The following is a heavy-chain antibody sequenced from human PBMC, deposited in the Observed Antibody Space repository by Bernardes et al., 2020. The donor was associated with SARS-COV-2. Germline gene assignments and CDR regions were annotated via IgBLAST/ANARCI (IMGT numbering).Heavy chain of an antibody. CDR3: AKETRNWNDASYGMDV. CDR2: ISGSGGST. V-gene: IGHV3-23*01. D-gene: IGHD1-1*01. Sequence: GSLRLSCAASGFTFSSYAMSWVRQAPGKGLEWVSAISGSGGSTYYADSVKGRFTISRDNSKNTLYLQMNSLRAEDTAVYYCAKETRNWNDASYGMDVWGQGTTVTVSS. J-gene: IGHJ6*02. CDR1: GFTFSSYA.